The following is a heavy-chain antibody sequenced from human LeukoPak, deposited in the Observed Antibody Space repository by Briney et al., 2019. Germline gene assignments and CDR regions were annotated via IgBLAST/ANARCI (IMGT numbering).Heavy chain of an antibody. Sequence: PSQTLSLTCIVSGGSITRGSYYWNWIRQPAGKGVEWIGSIYYSGSTYYNPSLKSRVTISVDTSTNQFSLKLSSVTAADTAVYYCARHSGSYNAFDYWGQGTLVTVSS. CDR1: GGSITRGSYY. V-gene: IGHV4-39*07. J-gene: IGHJ4*02. CDR3: ARHSGSYNAFDY. CDR2: IYYSGST. D-gene: IGHD3-10*01.